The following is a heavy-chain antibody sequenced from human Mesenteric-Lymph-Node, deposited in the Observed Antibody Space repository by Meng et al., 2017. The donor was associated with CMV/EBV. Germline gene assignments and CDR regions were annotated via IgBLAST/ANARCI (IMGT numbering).Heavy chain of an antibody. CDR2: IYYSGST. Sequence: SGVYVSSGSYYWSWIRQPPGKGLEWIGYIYYSGSTNYNPSLKSRVTISVDTSKNQFSLKLSSVTAADTAVYYCARAAAAVFWRWFDPWGQGTLVTVSS. D-gene: IGHD3-3*01. J-gene: IGHJ5*02. CDR3: ARAAAAVFWRWFDP. CDR1: GVYVSSGSYY. V-gene: IGHV4-61*01.